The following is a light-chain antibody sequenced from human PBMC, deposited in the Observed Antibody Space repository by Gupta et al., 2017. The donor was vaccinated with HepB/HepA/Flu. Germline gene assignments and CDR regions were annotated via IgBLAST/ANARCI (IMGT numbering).Light chain of an antibody. CDR2: EVN. CDR3: SSFTYTTTLVV. V-gene: IGLV2-14*03. Sequence: QSALTQPASVSGSPGQSITTSCTGTNSDFGDFNYVSWYQQHPGKAPKLLISEVNNRHSGISNRFSGSKSGNTASLTISGLQTEDEADYYCSSFTYTTTLVVFGGGTKLTVL. J-gene: IGLJ2*01. CDR1: NSDFGDFNY.